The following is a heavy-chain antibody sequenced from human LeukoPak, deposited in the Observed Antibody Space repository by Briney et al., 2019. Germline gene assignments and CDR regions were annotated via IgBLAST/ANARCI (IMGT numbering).Heavy chain of an antibody. D-gene: IGHD2-2*01. V-gene: IGHV4-34*01. Sequence: SETLSLTCAVYGGSFSGYYWSWIRQPPGKGLEWIGEINHSGSTNYNPSLKSRVTISVDTSKNQFSLKLSSVTAADTAVYYCARGLRRYCSSTSCLYFDYWGQGTLVTVSS. CDR2: INHSGST. J-gene: IGHJ4*02. CDR1: GGSFSGYY. CDR3: ARGLRRYCSSTSCLYFDY.